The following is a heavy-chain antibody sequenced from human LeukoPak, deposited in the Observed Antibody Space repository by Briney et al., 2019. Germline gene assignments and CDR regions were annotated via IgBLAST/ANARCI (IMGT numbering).Heavy chain of an antibody. D-gene: IGHD6-6*01. CDR1: GFTFSSYA. V-gene: IGHV3-30-3*01. CDR2: ISYDGSNK. Sequence: PGGSLRLSCAASGFTFSSYAMHWVRQAPGKGLEWVAVISYDGSNKYYADSVKGGFTISRDNAKNSLYLQMNSLRAEDTAVYYCAGGSIAARPYAFDIWGQGTMVTVSS. CDR3: AGGSIAARPYAFDI. J-gene: IGHJ3*02.